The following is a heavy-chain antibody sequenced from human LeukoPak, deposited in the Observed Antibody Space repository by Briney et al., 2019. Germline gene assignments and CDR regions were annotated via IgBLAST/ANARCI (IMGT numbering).Heavy chain of an antibody. CDR2: ISGSGGNT. CDR1: GFSFSIYG. J-gene: IGHJ4*02. Sequence: GTLRLSCEASGFSFSIYGMSWVRQAPGKGLEWVSGISGSGGNTYYAEALTGRFTVSRDNSKNTLHLQMNSLRAEDTALYYCAKGGLRGGTYNDDFWGQGTLVTVSS. D-gene: IGHD3-16*01. CDR3: AKGGLRGGTYNDDF. V-gene: IGHV3-23*01.